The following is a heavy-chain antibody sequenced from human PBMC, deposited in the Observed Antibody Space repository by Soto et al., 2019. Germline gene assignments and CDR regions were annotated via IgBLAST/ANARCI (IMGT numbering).Heavy chain of an antibody. CDR2: ISYSGST. J-gene: IGHJ4*03. CDR3: ARVAGGYDILTGYSNFDY. V-gene: IGHV4-59*12. D-gene: IGHD3-9*01. Sequence: PSETLSLTCTVSGGSINSNYWSWIRQPPGKGLEWIGYISYSGSTDYNPSLKSRVTMSIDTSKNQFSLKLSSVTAADTAVYYCARVAGGYDILTGYSNFDYWGQGTTVTVSS. CDR1: GGSINSNY.